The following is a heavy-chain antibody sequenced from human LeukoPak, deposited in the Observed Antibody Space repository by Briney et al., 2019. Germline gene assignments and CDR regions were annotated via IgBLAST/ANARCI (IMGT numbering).Heavy chain of an antibody. D-gene: IGHD1-26*01. V-gene: IGHV3-30*02. CDR2: IPYDGSTK. J-gene: IGHJ1*01. CDR3: AKDFSPFVSWELLRPSEYFQH. CDR1: GFTFSGYG. Sequence: PGGTLRLSCAASGFTFSGYGMHWVRQAPGKGLEWVAFIPYDGSTKYYGDSVKGRFTISRDNSKSTLYLQMNSLRAEDTAVYYCAKDFSPFVSWELLRPSEYFQHWGQGTLVTVSS.